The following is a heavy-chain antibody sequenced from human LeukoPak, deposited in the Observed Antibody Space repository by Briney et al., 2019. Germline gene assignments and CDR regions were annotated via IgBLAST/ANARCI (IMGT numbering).Heavy chain of an antibody. D-gene: IGHD6-19*01. CDR3: VKEGRSGWYYFDC. CDR1: GFTFRSLA. CDR2: ISHNGGST. Sequence: GGSLRLSCSASGFTFRSLALHWVRQAPGKGLEYVSGISHNGGSTYYADSVKGRSTISRDNPRKMLYLQMTSLRVEDTAVYYRVKEGRSGWYYFDCWGQGTLVTVSS. J-gene: IGHJ4*02. V-gene: IGHV3-64D*06.